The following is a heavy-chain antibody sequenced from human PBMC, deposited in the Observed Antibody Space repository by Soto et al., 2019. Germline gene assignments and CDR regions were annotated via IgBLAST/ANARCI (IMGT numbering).Heavy chain of an antibody. D-gene: IGHD3-3*01. CDR3: TTAVLYYDFWSGYYKDAFDI. V-gene: IGHV3-15*07. Sequence: EVQLVESGGGLVKPGGSLRLSCAASGFTFSNAWMNWVRQAPGKGLEWVGRIKSKTDGGTTDYAAPVKGIFTISRDDSKTTLYLQMNSLKTEDTAVYYCTTAVLYYDFWSGYYKDAFDIWGQGTMVTVSS. CDR2: IKSKTDGGTT. CDR1: GFTFSNAW. J-gene: IGHJ3*02.